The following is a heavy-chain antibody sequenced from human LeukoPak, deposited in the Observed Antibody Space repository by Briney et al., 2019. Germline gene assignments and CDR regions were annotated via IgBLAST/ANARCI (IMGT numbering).Heavy chain of an antibody. V-gene: IGHV3-64*01. CDR1: GFTFSSYA. J-gene: IGHJ4*02. CDR3: ARSRRAGTTGYYFDY. Sequence: TGGSLRLSCAASGFTFSSYAMHWVRQASGKGLEYVSAISSNGGSTYYANSVKGRFTISRDNSKNTLYLQMGSLRAEDMAVYYCARSRRAGTTGYYFDYWGQGTLVTVSS. D-gene: IGHD4-11*01. CDR2: ISSNGGST.